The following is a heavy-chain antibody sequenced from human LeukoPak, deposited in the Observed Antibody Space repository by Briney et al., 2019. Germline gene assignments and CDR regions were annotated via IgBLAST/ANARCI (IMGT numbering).Heavy chain of an antibody. D-gene: IGHD3-16*01. J-gene: IGHJ4*02. CDR2: ISYDGSNK. Sequence: GGSLRLSCAVSGFTFNTCGIHWVRQTPGKGLEWVALISYDGSNKYYADSVKGRFTISRDNSKNTLYLQMDSLRAEDTAVYYCAKDKLGMAYYFDFWGQGTLVTVSS. CDR1: GFTFNTCG. CDR3: AKDKLGMAYYFDF. V-gene: IGHV3-30*18.